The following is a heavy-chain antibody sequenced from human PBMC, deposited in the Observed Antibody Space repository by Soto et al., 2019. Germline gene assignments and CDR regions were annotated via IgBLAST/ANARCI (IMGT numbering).Heavy chain of an antibody. CDR3: ARLAPRYRIRDYNYYSLDF. CDR1: GGSVSNYY. Sequence: PSETLSFTCTVSGGSVSNYYWTWIRQPPGKGLEWISYINYSGSTDHSPSLKSRVTISLDTSKNQFSLRLISVTAADTAVYYCARLAPRYRIRDYNYYSLDFWGQGTTVTVSS. J-gene: IGHJ6*02. V-gene: IGHV4-59*02. D-gene: IGHD3-16*02. CDR2: INYSGST.